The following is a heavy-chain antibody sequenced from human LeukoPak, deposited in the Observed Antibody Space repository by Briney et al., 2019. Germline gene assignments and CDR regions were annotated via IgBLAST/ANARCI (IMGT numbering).Heavy chain of an antibody. V-gene: IGHV3-21*03. J-gene: IGHJ5*02. CDR2: ISPAAIST. D-gene: IGHD3-10*01. CDR3: VRDFTGETGAGGP. CDR1: GFTFNTYT. Sequence: GGSLRLSCACSGFTFNTYTMNWVRQAPGKGPEWVSSISPAAISTWNADSVKGRFIISRDNAENSVFLQMNSMRAEDTAIYYCVRDFTGETGAGGPWGHGILITVSS.